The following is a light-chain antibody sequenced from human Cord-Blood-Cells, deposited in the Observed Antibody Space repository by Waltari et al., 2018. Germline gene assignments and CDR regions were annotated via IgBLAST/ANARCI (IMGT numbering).Light chain of an antibody. J-gene: IGLJ3*02. CDR2: RNN. V-gene: IGLV1-47*01. CDR3: AAWDDSLSGPV. CDR1: RSNIARNY. Sequence: QSVLTQPPSASGTPGQGVTISCSGRRSNIARNYVSCYQQLPGTAPKLLIYRNNQRPSGVPDRFSGSKSGTSASLAISGLRSEDEADYYCAAWDDSLSGPVFGGGTKLTVL.